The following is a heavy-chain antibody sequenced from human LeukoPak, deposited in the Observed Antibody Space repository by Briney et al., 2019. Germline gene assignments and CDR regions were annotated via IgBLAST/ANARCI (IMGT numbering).Heavy chain of an antibody. CDR1: GFTFSINW. CDR2: IKQDGSEK. CDR3: ARDHDDYGDSGFDY. D-gene: IGHD4-17*01. V-gene: IGHV3-7*01. Sequence: PGGSLRLSCAASGFTFSINWMSWVRQAPGKGLEWVANIKQDGSEKFYVDSVRGRFTISRDNAKNSLYLQMNSLRAEDTAVYYCARDHDDYGDSGFDYWGQGTLVTVSS. J-gene: IGHJ4*02.